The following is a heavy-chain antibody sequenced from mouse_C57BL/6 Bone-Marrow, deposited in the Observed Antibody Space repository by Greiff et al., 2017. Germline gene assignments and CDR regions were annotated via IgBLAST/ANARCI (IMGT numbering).Heavy chain of an antibody. J-gene: IGHJ4*01. CDR1: GYTFTDYY. CDR2: INPNNGGT. D-gene: IGHD1-1*01. CDR3: ATPTVSRTHRYYAMDY. Sequence: VQLQQSGPELVKPGASVKISCKASGYTFTDYYMNWVKQSHGKSLEWIGDINPNNGGTSYNQKFKGKATLTVDKSSSTAYMELRSLTSEDSAVYYCATPTVSRTHRYYAMDYWGQGTSVTVSS. V-gene: IGHV1-26*01.